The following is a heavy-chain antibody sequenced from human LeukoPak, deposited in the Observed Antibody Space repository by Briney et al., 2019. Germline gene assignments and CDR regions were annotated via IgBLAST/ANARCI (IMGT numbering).Heavy chain of an antibody. D-gene: IGHD2-2*01. J-gene: IGHJ4*02. CDR3: AGNIVVVPAAEDY. V-gene: IGHV3-11*01. CDR1: GFTFNDYY. Sequence: GGSLRLSCAASGFTFNDYYMSWIRQAPGKGLEWVSYISSSGSTIYYADSVKGRFTISRDNAKNSLYLQMNSLRAEDTAVYYCAGNIVVVPAAEDYWGQGTLVTVSS. CDR2: ISSSGSTI.